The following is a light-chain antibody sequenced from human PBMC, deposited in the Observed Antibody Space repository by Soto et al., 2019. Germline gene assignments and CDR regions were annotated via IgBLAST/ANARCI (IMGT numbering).Light chain of an antibody. V-gene: IGKV1-5*03. CDR2: KAS. CDR1: QSISSR. Sequence: DIQMTQSPSTLSASVGDRVTITCRASQSISSRLACYQQKPGKPPKLLIYKASSLERGVPTRFSGSGTGTEFTLTISSLQPDDFPNYYGQHYRTFGQGTKVEIK. CDR3: QHYRT. J-gene: IGKJ1*01.